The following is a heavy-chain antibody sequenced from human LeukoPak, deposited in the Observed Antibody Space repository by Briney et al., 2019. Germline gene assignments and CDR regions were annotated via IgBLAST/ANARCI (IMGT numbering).Heavy chain of an antibody. CDR2: IYWDDDK. CDR3: VYRRSSGGYFDF. D-gene: IGHD3-22*01. V-gene: IGHV2-5*02. J-gene: IGHJ4*02. Sequence: SGPTLVQPTQTLTLTCTFSDFSLSTSGVNVGWIRQPPGKALEWLALIYWDDDKRYSPSLKSRLTITKDTSKNQVVLSLTNMDPVDTATYYCVYRRSSGGYFDFWGQGTLVTVSS. CDR1: DFSLSTSGVN.